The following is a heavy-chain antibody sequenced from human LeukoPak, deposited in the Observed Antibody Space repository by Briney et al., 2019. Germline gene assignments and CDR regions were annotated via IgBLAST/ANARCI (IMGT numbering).Heavy chain of an antibody. D-gene: IGHD4-17*01. V-gene: IGHV3-49*03. CDR3: TRGYGDYYYYYGMDV. Sequence: PGGSLRLSCTASGFTFGDYAMSWFRQAPGKGLEWVGFIGSKAYGGTTEYAASVKGRFTISRDDSKSIAYLQMNSLKTEDTAVYYCTRGYGDYYYYYGMDVWGQGTTVTVSS. CDR1: GFTFGDYA. J-gene: IGHJ6*02. CDR2: IGSKAYGGTT.